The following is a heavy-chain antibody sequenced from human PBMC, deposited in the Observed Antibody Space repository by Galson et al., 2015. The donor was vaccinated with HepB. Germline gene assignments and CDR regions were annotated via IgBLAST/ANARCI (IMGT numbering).Heavy chain of an antibody. J-gene: IGHJ1*01. CDR1: GFTFDDYA. CDR2: ISWNSGSI. CDR3: AKGPRYRIVVVTVEYFQH. V-gene: IGHV3-9*01. D-gene: IGHD2-21*02. Sequence: SLRLSCAASGFTFDDYAMHWVRQAPGKGLEWVSGISWNSGSIGYADSVKGRFTISRDNAKNSLYLQMNSLRAEDTALYYCAKGPRYRIVVVTVEYFQHWGQGTLVTVSS.